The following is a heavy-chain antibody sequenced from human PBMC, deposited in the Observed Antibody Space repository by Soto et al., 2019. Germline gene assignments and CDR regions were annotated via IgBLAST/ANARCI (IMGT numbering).Heavy chain of an antibody. CDR2: ISYDGSNK. J-gene: IGHJ3*02. CDR3: AKDNRSGCDWLRVGDASDI. D-gene: IGHD5-12*01. Sequence: QVQLVESGGGVVQPGRSLRLSCAASGFTFSSYGMHWVRQAPGKGLEWVAVISYDGSNKYYADSVKGRLTISRDNSKNTLYLQMNSLRGEDTAVSYCAKDNRSGCDWLRVGDASDIWGQGTMVTVSS. V-gene: IGHV3-30*18. CDR1: GFTFSSYG.